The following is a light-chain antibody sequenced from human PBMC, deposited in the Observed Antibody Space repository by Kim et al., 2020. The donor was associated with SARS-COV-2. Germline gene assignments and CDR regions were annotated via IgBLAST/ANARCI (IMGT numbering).Light chain of an antibody. CDR1: QSVSSSH. CDR3: QQYGSSPVT. V-gene: IGKV3-20*01. Sequence: EIVLTQSPGTLSLSPGERATLSCRASQSVSSSHLAWYQQKPGQAPRLLIHGASNRATGIPDRLRGSGSGTDFTLTISRLEPEDFAVYYCQQYGSSPVTFGQGTKLEI. J-gene: IGKJ2*01. CDR2: GAS.